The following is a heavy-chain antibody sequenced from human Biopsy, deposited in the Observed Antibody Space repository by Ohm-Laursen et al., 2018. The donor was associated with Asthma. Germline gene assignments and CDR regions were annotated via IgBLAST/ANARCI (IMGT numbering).Heavy chain of an antibody. V-gene: IGHV1-69*13. J-gene: IGHJ4*02. Sequence: SVKVSCKSLGGTFNTYVIGWVRQAPGQGLEWMGGINSVFGTTTYPQKFQDRVTITADDSTSTVYMESSGLRSEDTAVYYCARKAGSCISRTCYSLDFWGQGTLVTVSS. CDR3: ARKAGSCISRTCYSLDF. CDR2: INSVFGTT. CDR1: GGTFNTYV. D-gene: IGHD2-2*01.